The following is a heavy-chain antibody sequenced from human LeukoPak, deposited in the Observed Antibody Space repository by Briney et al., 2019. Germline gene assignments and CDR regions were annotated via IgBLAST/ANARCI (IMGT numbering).Heavy chain of an antibody. Sequence: SETLSLTCTVSGGSISSYYWSWIRQPPGKGLEWMGYIYYSGSTNYNPSLKSRVTILVDTSKNQFSLKLSSMTAADTAVYYCASSEKDEVLRFLEWSPDFDYWGQGTLVTVSS. CDR2: IYYSGST. D-gene: IGHD3-3*01. CDR3: ASSEKDEVLRFLEWSPDFDY. J-gene: IGHJ4*02. V-gene: IGHV4-59*08. CDR1: GGSISSYY.